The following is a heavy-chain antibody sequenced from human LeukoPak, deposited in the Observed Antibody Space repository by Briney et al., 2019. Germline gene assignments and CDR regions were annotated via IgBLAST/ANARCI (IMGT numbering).Heavy chain of an antibody. CDR3: ARDRVVDY. CDR2: IYSGGST. Sequence: PGGSLRLSCAAYGFTVSSNYMSWVRQAPGKGLEWVSVIYSGGSTYYADSVKGRFTISRDNSKNTLYLQMNSLRAEDTAVYYCARDRVVDYWGQGTLVTVSS. CDR1: GFTVSSNY. J-gene: IGHJ4*02. V-gene: IGHV3-66*01.